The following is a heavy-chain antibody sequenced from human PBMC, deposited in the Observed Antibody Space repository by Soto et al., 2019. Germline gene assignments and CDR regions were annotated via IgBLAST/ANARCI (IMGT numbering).Heavy chain of an antibody. V-gene: IGHV4-59*01. CDR2: IYYSGST. D-gene: IGHD2-15*01. Sequence: SETLSLTCTVSGGSISSYYWSWIRQPPGKGLEWIGYIYYSGSTNYNPSLKSRVTISVDTSKNQFSLKLSSVTAADTAVYYCARDSTLRSYGMGVWGQGTTVTVSS. J-gene: IGHJ6*02. CDR3: ARDSTLRSYGMGV. CDR1: GGSISSYY.